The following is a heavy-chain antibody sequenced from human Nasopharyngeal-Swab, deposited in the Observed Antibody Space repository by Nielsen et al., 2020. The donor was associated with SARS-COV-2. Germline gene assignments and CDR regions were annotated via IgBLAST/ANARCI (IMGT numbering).Heavy chain of an antibody. D-gene: IGHD4-17*01. Sequence: SLKISCAASGFTFSSYWMSWVRQAPGKGLEWVANIKQDGSEKYYVDSVKGRFTISRDNAKNSLYLQMNSLRAEDTAVYYCARDGAFSSYYGPPFYYYYGMDVWGQGTTVTVSS. CDR3: ARDGAFSSYYGPPFYYYYGMDV. J-gene: IGHJ6*02. V-gene: IGHV3-7*01. CDR1: GFTFSSYW. CDR2: IKQDGSEK.